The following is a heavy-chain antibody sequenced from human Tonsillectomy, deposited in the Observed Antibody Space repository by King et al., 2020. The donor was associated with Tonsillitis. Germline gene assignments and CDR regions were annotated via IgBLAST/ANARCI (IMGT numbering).Heavy chain of an antibody. J-gene: IGHJ4*02. CDR2: IDWDDDK. Sequence: TLKESGPALVKPTQTLTLTCTFSGFSLSTSGMCVSWIRQPPGKALEWLALIDWDDDKYYSTSLKTRLTISKDTSKNQVVLTMTNMDPVDTATYYCARIPRDRGSPSNYFDYWGQGTLVTVSS. CDR3: ARIPRDRGSPSNYFDY. V-gene: IGHV2-70*01. CDR1: GFSLSTSGMC. D-gene: IGHD1-26*01.